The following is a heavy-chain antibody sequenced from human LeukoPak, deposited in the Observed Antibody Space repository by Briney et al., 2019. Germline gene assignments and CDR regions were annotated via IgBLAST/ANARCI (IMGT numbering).Heavy chain of an antibody. J-gene: IGHJ5*02. D-gene: IGHD3-10*01. CDR3: ARDYTMVRGVKGLNWFDP. CDR1: GGTFSSYA. Sequence: ASVKVSCKASGGTFSSYAISWVRQAPGQGLEWMGGIIPIFGTASYAQKFQGRVTITADESTSTAYMELSSLRSEDTAVYYCARDYTMVRGVKGLNWFDPWGQGTLVTVSS. V-gene: IGHV1-69*13. CDR2: IIPIFGTA.